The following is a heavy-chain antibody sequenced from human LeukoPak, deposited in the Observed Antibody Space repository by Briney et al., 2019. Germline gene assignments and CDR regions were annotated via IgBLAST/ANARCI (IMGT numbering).Heavy chain of an antibody. CDR3: ASAIFGVVISQLDY. V-gene: IGHV1-69*05. CDR1: GGTFSSYA. D-gene: IGHD3-3*01. J-gene: IGHJ4*02. Sequence: SVKVSCKASGGTFSSYAISWVRHAPGQRLEWMGRIIPIFGTANYAQKFQGRVTITTDESTSTAYMELSSLRSEDTAVYYCASAIFGVVISQLDYWGQGTLVTVSS. CDR2: IIPIFGTA.